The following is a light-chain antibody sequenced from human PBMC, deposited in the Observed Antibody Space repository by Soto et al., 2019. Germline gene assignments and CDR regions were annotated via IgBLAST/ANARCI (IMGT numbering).Light chain of an antibody. V-gene: IGKV1-27*01. CDR2: SAS. J-gene: IGKJ4*01. CDR3: QKYNSAPLT. CDR1: LGISNY. Sequence: DIQMTQSPSSLPASIGDRVTITCRASLGISNYLNWYQQKPGKAPDLLIFSASSLYSGVPSRFSGSGSGTHFTLTISSLQPEDVAAYYCQKYNSAPLTFGGGTKVEIK.